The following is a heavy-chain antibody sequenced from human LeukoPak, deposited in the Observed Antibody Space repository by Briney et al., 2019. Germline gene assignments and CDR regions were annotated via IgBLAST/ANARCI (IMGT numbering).Heavy chain of an antibody. CDR3: ARVDYSCDWYGFDY. CDR2: ISSSSSYI. V-gene: IGHV3-21*01. CDR1: GFTFSSYS. D-gene: IGHD6-19*01. Sequence: GGSLTLSCAPSGFTFSSYSMNCVRQAPGKGVEWGSSISSSSSYISYDDPVKGRLAITRVNAKNSLYLQMNSLGADDNAVYYCARVDYSCDWYGFDYWGQGTMVTVSS. J-gene: IGHJ4*02.